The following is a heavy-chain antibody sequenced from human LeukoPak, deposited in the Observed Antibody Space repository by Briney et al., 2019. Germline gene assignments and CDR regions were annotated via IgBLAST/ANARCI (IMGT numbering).Heavy chain of an antibody. D-gene: IGHD3-22*01. J-gene: IGHJ4*02. CDR3: ATFDSSGYTAIDY. V-gene: IGHV3-21*01. CDR1: GFTFSSYS. CDR2: ISSSSYI. Sequence: PGGFLRLSCAASGFTFSSYSMNWVRQAPGKGLEWVSSISSSSYIYYADSVKGRFTISRDNAKNSLYLQMNSLRAEDTAVYYCATFDSSGYTAIDYWGQGTLVTVSS.